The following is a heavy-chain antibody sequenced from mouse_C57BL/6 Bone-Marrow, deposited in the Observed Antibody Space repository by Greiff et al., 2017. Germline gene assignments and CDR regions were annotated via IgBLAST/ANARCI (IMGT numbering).Heavy chain of an antibody. CDR2: IDPETGGT. D-gene: IGHD2-10*02. CDR1: GYTFTDYE. J-gene: IGHJ3*01. V-gene: IGHV1-15*01. CDR3: TRSGYGNCFAY. Sequence: QVQLQQSGAELVRPGASVTLSCKASGYTFTDYEMHWVKQTPVHGLEWIGAIDPETGGTAYNQKFKGKAILTADKSSSTAYMELRSLTSEDSAVYYCTRSGYGNCFAYWGQGTLVTVSA.